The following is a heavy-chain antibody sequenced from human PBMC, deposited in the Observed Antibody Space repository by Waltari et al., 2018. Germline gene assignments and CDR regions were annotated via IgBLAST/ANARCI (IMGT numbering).Heavy chain of an antibody. CDR3: AREPSPDSSGYFYYYMDV. D-gene: IGHD3-22*01. J-gene: IGHJ6*03. Sequence: EVQLVESGGGLVQPGGSLRLTCAASGFTFRCYWMNWVRQVPGKGLVWVARINSDGSGTIYADSVKGRFTISRDNAKNTLYLQLNSLRVEDTAVYYCAREPSPDSSGYFYYYMDVWGKGTTVTVSS. CDR1: GFTFRCYW. CDR2: INSDGSGT. V-gene: IGHV3-74*01.